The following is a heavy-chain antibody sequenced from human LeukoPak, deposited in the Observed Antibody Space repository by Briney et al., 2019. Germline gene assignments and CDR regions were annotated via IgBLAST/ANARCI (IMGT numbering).Heavy chain of an antibody. V-gene: IGHV3-9*01. Sequence: GGSLRLSCAASGFTFDDYAMHWVRQAPGKGLEWVSGISWNSGSIGYADSVKGRFTISRDNAKNSLYLQMNSLRAEDTALYYCAKDTYYDSSGPMDYWGQGTLVTVSS. CDR2: ISWNSGSI. D-gene: IGHD3-22*01. CDR3: AKDTYYDSSGPMDY. J-gene: IGHJ4*02. CDR1: GFTFDDYA.